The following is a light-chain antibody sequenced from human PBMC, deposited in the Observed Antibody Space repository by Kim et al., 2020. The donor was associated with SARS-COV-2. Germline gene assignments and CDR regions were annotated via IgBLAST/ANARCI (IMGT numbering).Light chain of an antibody. V-gene: IGLV3-19*01. CDR2: GKN. Sequence: VAVGQTVRITCQGDSLRRYYASWYQQKPGQAPVLVIYGKNNRPSGIPDRFSGSSSGNTASLTITGAQAEEEADYYCKSRDSSGKVVFGGGTQLTVL. CDR1: SLRRYY. CDR3: KSRDSSGKVV. J-gene: IGLJ2*01.